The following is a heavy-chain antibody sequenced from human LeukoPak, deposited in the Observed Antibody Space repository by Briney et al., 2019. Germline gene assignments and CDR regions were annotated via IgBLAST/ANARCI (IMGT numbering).Heavy chain of an antibody. CDR1: KFTFDTYT. V-gene: IGHV3-21*06. Sequence: KPGGSLRLSCAASKFTFDTYTMNWVRQAPGKGLEWVSSITGSGTYIYYIDSVKGRFTISRDNAKSSLYLQMNSLRPEDTAVYYCAREGRFLEWLFTPSAFDYWGQGTLVTVSS. CDR2: ITGSGTYI. J-gene: IGHJ4*02. D-gene: IGHD3-3*01. CDR3: AREGRFLEWLFTPSAFDY.